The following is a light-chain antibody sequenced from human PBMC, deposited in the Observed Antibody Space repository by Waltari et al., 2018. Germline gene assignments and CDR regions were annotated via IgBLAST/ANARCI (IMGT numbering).Light chain of an antibody. CDR2: DVS. V-gene: IGLV2-14*03. J-gene: IGLJ1*01. Sequence: QSALTQPASVSGSPGQSITIACTGTRSDVGGYNFVSWYQQHPDKAPKLIIYDVSERPSGVSNRFSGSKSVNTASLTISGLQAEDEADYYCISYTTISTWVFGTGTKVTVL. CDR3: ISYTTISTWV. CDR1: RSDVGGYNF.